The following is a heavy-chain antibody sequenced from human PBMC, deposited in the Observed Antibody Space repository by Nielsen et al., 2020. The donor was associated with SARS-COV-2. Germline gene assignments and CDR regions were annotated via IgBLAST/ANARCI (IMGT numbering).Heavy chain of an antibody. J-gene: IGHJ6*02. D-gene: IGHD2-21*02. CDR1: GFTFRNAW. CDR3: ASARHCAGSSCYSHPYYGMDV. CDR2: IKAKTDGETT. V-gene: IGHV3-15*05. Sequence: GESLKISCVASGFTFRNAWMTWVRQAPGKGLEWVGRIKAKTDGETTVYAAPVQGRFTISRDDSEMTLYLQMNSLRAEDTAVYYCASARHCAGSSCYSHPYYGMDVWGQGTTVSVSS.